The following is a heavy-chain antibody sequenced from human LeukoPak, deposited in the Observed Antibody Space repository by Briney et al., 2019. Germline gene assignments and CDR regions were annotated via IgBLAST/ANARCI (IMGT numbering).Heavy chain of an antibody. D-gene: IGHD3-10*01. CDR2: IWYDGSNK. J-gene: IGHJ4*02. V-gene: IGHV3-33*01. CDR3: ARSLMGEGFDY. Sequence: GRSLRLSCAASGFTFSSYGMHWVRQAPGKGLEWVAVIWYDGSNKYYADSVKGRFTISRDNSKNTLYLQMNSLRAEDTAVYYCARSLMGEGFDYWGQGTLVTVSS. CDR1: GFTFSSYG.